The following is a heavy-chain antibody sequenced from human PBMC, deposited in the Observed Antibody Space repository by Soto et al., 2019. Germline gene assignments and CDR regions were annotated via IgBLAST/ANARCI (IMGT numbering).Heavy chain of an antibody. D-gene: IGHD2-2*01. CDR2: INRSGST. Sequence: SETLSLTCAVYGGSFSGYYWSWIRQPPGKGLEWIGEINRSGSTNYNPSLKSRVTISVDTSKNQFSLKLSSVTAADTAVYYCARVGCSSTSCYWGGYYYYYYMDVWGKGTTVTVSS. CDR1: GGSFSGYY. J-gene: IGHJ6*03. CDR3: ARVGCSSTSCYWGGYYYYYYMDV. V-gene: IGHV4-34*01.